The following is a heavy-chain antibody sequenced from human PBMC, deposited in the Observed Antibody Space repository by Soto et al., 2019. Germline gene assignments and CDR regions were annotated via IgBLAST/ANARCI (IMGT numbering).Heavy chain of an antibody. D-gene: IGHD6-13*01. CDR3: AREEIAAAGDWFDP. CDR2: IYYSGST. V-gene: IGHV4-61*01. J-gene: IGHJ5*02. Sequence: SETLSLTCTVSGGSVSSGSYYWSWIRQPPGKGLEWIGYIYYSGSTNYNPSLKSRVTISVDTSKNQFSLKLSSVTAADTAVYYCAREEIAAAGDWFDPWGQGTLVTV. CDR1: GGSVSSGSYY.